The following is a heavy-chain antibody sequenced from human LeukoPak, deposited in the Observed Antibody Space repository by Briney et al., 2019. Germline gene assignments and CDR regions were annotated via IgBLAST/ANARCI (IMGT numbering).Heavy chain of an antibody. Sequence: GASVKVSCKASGGTFSSYAISWVRQAPGQGLEWMGGIIPIFGTANYAQKFQGRVTITTDESTSTAYMELSSLRSEDTAVYYCAREDSSSSGEVGSWFDPWGQGTLVTVSS. V-gene: IGHV1-69*05. CDR3: AREDSSSSGEVGSWFDP. CDR1: GGTFSSYA. D-gene: IGHD6-6*01. J-gene: IGHJ5*02. CDR2: IIPIFGTA.